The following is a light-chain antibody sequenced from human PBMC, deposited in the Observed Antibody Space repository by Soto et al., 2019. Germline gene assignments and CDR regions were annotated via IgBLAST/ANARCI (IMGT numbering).Light chain of an antibody. Sequence: EIVMTHSPDALSVSPGDSANPSCRASQSVSSDLAWYQQKPGQAPRLLIYAASTRATGIAARFSGSGFGTEFTLTISSLQSEDFAVYYCQQYNNWPRTFGQGTEVDI. J-gene: IGKJ1*01. CDR2: AAS. V-gene: IGKV3-15*01. CDR3: QQYNNWPRT. CDR1: QSVSSD.